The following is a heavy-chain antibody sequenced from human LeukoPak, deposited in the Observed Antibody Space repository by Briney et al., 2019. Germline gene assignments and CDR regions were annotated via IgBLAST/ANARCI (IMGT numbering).Heavy chain of an antibody. D-gene: IGHD6-19*01. CDR1: GGSISSSSYY. Sequence: PSETLSLTCTVSGGSISSSSYYWGWIRQPPGKGLEWIGSIYYSGSTYFNPSLKSRVTISVDTSKNQFSLKLSSVTAADTAVYYCASALSSGWTEYFQHWGQGTLVTVSS. CDR3: ASALSSGWTEYFQH. V-gene: IGHV4-39*01. CDR2: IYYSGST. J-gene: IGHJ1*01.